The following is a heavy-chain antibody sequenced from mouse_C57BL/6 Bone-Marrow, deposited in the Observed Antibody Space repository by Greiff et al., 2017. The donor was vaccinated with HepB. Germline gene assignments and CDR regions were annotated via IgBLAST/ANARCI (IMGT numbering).Heavy chain of an antibody. CDR2: INPSSGYT. J-gene: IGHJ3*01. V-gene: IGHV1-7*01. Sequence: VKVVESGAELAKPGASVKLSCKASGYTFTSYWMHWVKQRPGQGLEWIGYINPSSGYTKYNQKFKDKATLTADKSPSTAYMQLSSLTYEDSAVYYCARAVPLFAYWGQGTLVTVSA. CDR3: ARAVPLFAY. CDR1: GYTFTSYW.